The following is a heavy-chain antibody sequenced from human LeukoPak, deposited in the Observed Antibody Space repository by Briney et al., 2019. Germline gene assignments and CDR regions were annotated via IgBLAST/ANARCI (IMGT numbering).Heavy chain of an antibody. V-gene: IGHV4-61*02. CDR1: GGSTSSGSYY. J-gene: IGHJ6*02. Sequence: SETLSLTCTVSGGSTSSGSYYWSWIRQPAGKGLEWIGRIYTSGSTNYNPSLKSRVTISVDTSKNQFSLKLSSVTAADTAVYYCARGSYDMPYGMDVWGQGTTVTVSS. CDR3: ARGSYDMPYGMDV. D-gene: IGHD3-9*01. CDR2: IYTSGST.